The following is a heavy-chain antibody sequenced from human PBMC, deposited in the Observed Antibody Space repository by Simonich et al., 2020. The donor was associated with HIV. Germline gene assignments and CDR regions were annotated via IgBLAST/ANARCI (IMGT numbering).Heavy chain of an antibody. CDR1: GGSFSGYY. CDR2: INHSGST. J-gene: IGHJ4*02. D-gene: IGHD3-3*01. Sequence: QVRLQQWGAGLLKPSETLSLTCAVYGGSFSGYYWSWIRQSPGEGLEWIGEINHSGSTTSTPSLKSRVTISVDTSKNQFSLQLSSVTAADTAVYYCARGATIFGVVIDSWGQGTLVTVSS. CDR3: ARGATIFGVVIDS. V-gene: IGHV4-34*01.